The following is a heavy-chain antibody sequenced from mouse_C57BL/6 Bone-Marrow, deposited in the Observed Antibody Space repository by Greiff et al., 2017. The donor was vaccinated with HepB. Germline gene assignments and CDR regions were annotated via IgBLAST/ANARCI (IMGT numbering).Heavy chain of an antibody. Sequence: EVQLVESEGGLVQPGSSMKLSCTASGFTFSDYYMAWVRQVPEKGLEWVANINYDGSSTYYLDSLKSRFIISRDNAKNILYLQMSSLKSEDTATYYCARDRGYYIDYWGQGTTLTVSS. CDR3: ARDRGYYIDY. CDR1: GFTFSDYY. CDR2: INYDGSST. V-gene: IGHV5-16*01. D-gene: IGHD1-1*02. J-gene: IGHJ2*01.